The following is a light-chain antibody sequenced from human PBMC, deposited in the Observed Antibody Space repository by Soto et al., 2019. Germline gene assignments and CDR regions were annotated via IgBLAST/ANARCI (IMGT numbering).Light chain of an antibody. V-gene: IGKV1-39*01. CDR2: TAS. J-gene: IGKJ4*01. Sequence: DIQMTQSPSSLSASVGDRVTITCRASQSISTYLNWYQQNPGKAPKLLIYTASSLQSGVPSRFSGSGSGTDFTLTISSLHPEDCATYYCQQSYNTPLTFGGGTKVEI. CDR1: QSISTY. CDR3: QQSYNTPLT.